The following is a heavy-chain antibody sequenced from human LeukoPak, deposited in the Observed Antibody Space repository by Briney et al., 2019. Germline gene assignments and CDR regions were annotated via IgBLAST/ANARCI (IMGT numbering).Heavy chain of an antibody. CDR3: ASSDIVGPDS. V-gene: IGHV4-59*01. CDR1: VGSIRSYY. CDR2: IYYRGST. J-gene: IGHJ4*02. D-gene: IGHD1-26*01. Sequence: SGTLSLTRTFSVGSIRSYYWRWIRQPPAKGLEWIGDIYYRGSTNYTPSLKSRVTISVDTSKNQFSLKLSSVTAADTAVYYCASSDIVGPDSWGQGTLVTVSS.